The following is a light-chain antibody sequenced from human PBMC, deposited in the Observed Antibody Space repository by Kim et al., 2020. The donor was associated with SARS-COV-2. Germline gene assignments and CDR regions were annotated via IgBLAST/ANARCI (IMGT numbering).Light chain of an antibody. V-gene: IGKV3-15*01. CDR2: GAT. Sequence: ETVMTQSPGILYLSPGERVTLSCRASQSISNRLAWYQRKPGQVPRLLIYGATNRASGVPARFSGSEYGTEFTLTISSLESEDFAVYYCQQYDNWPRTFGQGTKVDIK. CDR3: QQYDNWPRT. J-gene: IGKJ1*01. CDR1: QSISNR.